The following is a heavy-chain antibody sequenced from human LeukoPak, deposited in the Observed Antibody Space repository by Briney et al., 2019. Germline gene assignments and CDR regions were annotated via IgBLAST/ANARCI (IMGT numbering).Heavy chain of an antibody. Sequence: SETLSLTCTVSGGSISSSDYYWGWIRQPPGKGLEWIGNIYYTGSTYYNPSLKSRVTMSVDTSTNHFSLKLTSVTAADTAVYFCARDPRYDYGDYGFDYWGQGTLVTVSS. V-gene: IGHV4-39*07. CDR1: GGSISSSDYY. D-gene: IGHD4-17*01. J-gene: IGHJ4*02. CDR3: ARDPRYDYGDYGFDY. CDR2: IYYTGST.